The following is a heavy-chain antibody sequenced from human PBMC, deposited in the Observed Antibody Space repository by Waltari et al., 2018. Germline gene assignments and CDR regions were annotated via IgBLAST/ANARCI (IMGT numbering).Heavy chain of an antibody. Sequence: QVQLQESGPGLVKPSETLSLTCTVFGDSISRYYWSWIRQPPGKGLEWIGYSGNKYNPSLKSRVTMSLDTSKNQFSLKLSSVTAADTAVYYCARSYTVTTSPIAGYWGQGTLVTVSS. CDR2: SGN. V-gene: IGHV4-59*01. D-gene: IGHD4-17*01. CDR1: GDSISRYY. CDR3: ARSYTVTTSPIAGY. J-gene: IGHJ4*02.